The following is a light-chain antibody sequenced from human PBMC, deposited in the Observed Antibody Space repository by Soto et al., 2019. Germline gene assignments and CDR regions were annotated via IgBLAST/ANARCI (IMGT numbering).Light chain of an antibody. CDR2: QVV. CDR3: CPYARGSTYV. CDR1: SSDVGAYNY. J-gene: IGLJ1*01. V-gene: IGLV2-14*01. Sequence: QSALTQPASVSGSPGQSITISCTGTSSDVGAYNYVSWYLQHPGKAPKLMIYQVVNRPSGVSNRFSGSKSGNTASLTISGLQAEDEADYYCCPYARGSTYVFGTGTKVTVL.